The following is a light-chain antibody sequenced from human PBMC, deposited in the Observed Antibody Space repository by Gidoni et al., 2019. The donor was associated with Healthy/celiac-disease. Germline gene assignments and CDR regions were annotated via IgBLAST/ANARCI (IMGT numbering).Light chain of an antibody. J-gene: IGKJ1*01. CDR2: KAA. V-gene: IGKV1-5*03. CDR1: QRISSW. Sequence: DIQFTQSPSTLSASVGDRFTIPCRSSQRISSWLAWYQQKQGKAPNLLIYKAASLERGVPSRFSGSGSGTEDTLTISSLQPDDFATYYCQQYNSYSPGTFGQGTKVEIK. CDR3: QQYNSYSPGT.